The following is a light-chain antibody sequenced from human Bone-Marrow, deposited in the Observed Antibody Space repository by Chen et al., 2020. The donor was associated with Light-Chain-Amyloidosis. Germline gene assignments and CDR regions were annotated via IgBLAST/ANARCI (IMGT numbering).Light chain of an antibody. CDR2: GAS. CDR3: QQSYNFPYT. J-gene: IGKJ2*01. CDR1: QSINDQ. Sequence: DIQMTQSPSSLSASVRDRVTITCRASQSINDQLNWYQQKPGQAPKLLIYGASNLQSGVPSRFIGSGSGTDFTLTIRGLQPEDFSTYYCQQSYNFPYTFGQGTNVES. V-gene: IGKV1-39*01.